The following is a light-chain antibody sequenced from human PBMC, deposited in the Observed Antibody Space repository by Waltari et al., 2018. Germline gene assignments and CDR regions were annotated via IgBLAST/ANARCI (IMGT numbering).Light chain of an antibody. Sequence: HSALTQPASVSGSLGQSITISCTGPISDVGNYDLVSWYQQHPGRAPKLMIHEVYKRPSGISSRFSASKSGATASLTISGLRAEDEADYYCCSYGGPSTPYVFGTGTKVTVL. CDR1: ISDVGNYDL. CDR2: EVY. CDR3: CSYGGPSTPYV. J-gene: IGLJ1*01. V-gene: IGLV2-23*02.